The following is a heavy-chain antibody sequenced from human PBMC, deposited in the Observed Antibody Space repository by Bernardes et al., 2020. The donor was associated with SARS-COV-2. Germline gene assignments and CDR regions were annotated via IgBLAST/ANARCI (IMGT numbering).Heavy chain of an antibody. CDR3: ARDSDYYYYGMDV. J-gene: IGHJ6*02. Sequence: GGSLRLSCAASGFTFSSYGMNWVRQAPGKGLEWVAGICCSGRNTYYADSVKGRFTISRDNSKHTLYLRMNILSAEDTAVYYCARDSDYYYYGMDVWGQGSMVTVSS. D-gene: IGHD1-26*01. CDR1: GFTFSSYG. CDR2: ICCSGRNT. V-gene: IGHV3-33*01.